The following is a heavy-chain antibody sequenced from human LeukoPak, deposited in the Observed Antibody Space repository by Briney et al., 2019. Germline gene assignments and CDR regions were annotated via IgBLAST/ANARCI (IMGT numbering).Heavy chain of an antibody. CDR2: ISVHHGTT. Sequence: ASVKVSCKTSGYTFSKFVITWVRQAPGQGLESMGWISVHHGTTHYVEKFHDRLTLTTDTSTRTAYMELKSLTSDDTAVYYCARDLESDEGDYGDVLPGYWGQGTLVTVSS. V-gene: IGHV1-18*01. D-gene: IGHD4-17*01. CDR3: ARDLESDEGDYGDVLPGY. J-gene: IGHJ4*02. CDR1: GYTFSKFV.